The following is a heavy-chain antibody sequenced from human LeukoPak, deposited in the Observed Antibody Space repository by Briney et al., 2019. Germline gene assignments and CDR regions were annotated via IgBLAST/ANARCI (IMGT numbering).Heavy chain of an antibody. D-gene: IGHD3-9*01. CDR1: GFTFRSYW. V-gene: IGHV3-7*01. J-gene: IGHJ4*02. Sequence: GSLRLSCAVSGFTFRSYWISWVRQAPGKGLEWVANINREGNEKYYVDSVKGRFTISRDNAKNSLYLQMNSLRAEDTAVYYCTSDFDRTAGHWGQGTLVTVST. CDR2: INREGNEK. CDR3: TSDFDRTAGH.